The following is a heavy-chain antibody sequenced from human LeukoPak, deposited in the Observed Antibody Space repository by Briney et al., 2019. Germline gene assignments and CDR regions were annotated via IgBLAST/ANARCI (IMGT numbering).Heavy chain of an antibody. J-gene: IGHJ4*02. CDR2: IYYSGST. CDR3: ARFSLSDFDY. CDR1: GGSISSYY. Sequence: SETLSLTCTVSGGSISSYYWGWIRQPPGKGLEWIGSIYYSGSTYYNPSLKSRVTISVDTSKNQFSLKLSSVTAADTAVCYCARFSLSDFDYWGQGTLVTVSS. V-gene: IGHV4-39*01.